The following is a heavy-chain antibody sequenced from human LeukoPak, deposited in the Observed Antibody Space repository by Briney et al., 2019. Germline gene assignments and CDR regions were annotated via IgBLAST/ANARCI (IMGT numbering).Heavy chain of an antibody. J-gene: IGHJ5*02. CDR2: INSDGSST. V-gene: IGHV3-74*01. D-gene: IGHD3-22*01. CDR1: GFTFSSYW. Sequence: GGSLRLSCAASGFTFSSYWMHWVRQAPGKGLVWVSRINSDGSSTSYADSVKGRFTISRDNAKNTLYLQMNGLRADDTAVYYCARGGYYSKDWFDPWGQGTLVTVSS. CDR3: ARGGYYSKDWFDP.